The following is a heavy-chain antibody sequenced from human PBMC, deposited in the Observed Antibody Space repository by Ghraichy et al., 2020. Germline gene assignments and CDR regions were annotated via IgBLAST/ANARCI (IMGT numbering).Heavy chain of an antibody. J-gene: IGHJ4*02. CDR2: IYYSGST. CDR1: GGSISSYY. D-gene: IGHD5-24*01. Sequence: SETLSLTCTVSGGSISSYYWSWIRQPPGKGLEWIGYIYYSGSTNYNPSLKSRVTISVDTSKNQFSLKLSSVTAADTAVYYCARQEGGRWLHGGDYWGQGTLVTVSS. V-gene: IGHV4-59*08. CDR3: ARQEGGRWLHGGDY.